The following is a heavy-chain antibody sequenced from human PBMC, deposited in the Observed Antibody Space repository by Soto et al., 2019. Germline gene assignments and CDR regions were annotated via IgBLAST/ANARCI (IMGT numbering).Heavy chain of an antibody. CDR3: ARVPRGGSYPGPWDY. Sequence: EVRLVESGGGLVQPGGSLRLSCAASGFTFSSYWMSWVRQAPGKGLEWVANIKQDGSEKYYVDSVKGRFTISRDNAKNSLYLQMNSLRAEDTAVYYCARVPRGGSYPGPWDYWGQGTLVTVSS. V-gene: IGHV3-7*03. J-gene: IGHJ4*02. CDR2: IKQDGSEK. CDR1: GFTFSSYW. D-gene: IGHD1-26*01.